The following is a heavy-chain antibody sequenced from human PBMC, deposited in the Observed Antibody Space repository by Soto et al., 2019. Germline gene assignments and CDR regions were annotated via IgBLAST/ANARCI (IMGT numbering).Heavy chain of an antibody. CDR2: IYDSGVT. D-gene: IGHD5-18*01. J-gene: IGHJ4*03. CDR3: VRDLAHGYTGHV. V-gene: IGHV4-30-4*01. CDR1: GAIVTSGENY. Sequence: KPSETLSLTCSVSGAIVTSGENYWSWVRQPPGKGLEWLGYIYDSGVTSYSRALKSRVTLSLDRPNNQVSLKLRSVTAADTAVYFCVRDLAHGYTGHVWGQGPLVTVSS.